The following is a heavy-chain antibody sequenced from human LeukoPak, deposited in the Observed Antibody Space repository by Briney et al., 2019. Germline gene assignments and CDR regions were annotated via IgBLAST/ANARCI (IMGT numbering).Heavy chain of an antibody. V-gene: IGHV4-34*01. D-gene: IGHD3-22*01. Sequence: SETLSLTCTVSGGSISSYYWSWLRQPPGKGLEWIGEINRSGGTNYNPSLKSRVTISVDTSKNHFSLKLSSVTAADTAVYYCARDPPYYYDSSGYYFDYWGQGTLVTVSS. CDR2: INRSGGT. J-gene: IGHJ4*02. CDR1: GGSISSYY. CDR3: ARDPPYYYDSSGYYFDY.